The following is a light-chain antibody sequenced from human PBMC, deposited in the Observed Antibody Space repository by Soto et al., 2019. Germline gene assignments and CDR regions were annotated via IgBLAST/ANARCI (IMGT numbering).Light chain of an antibody. Sequence: QSALTQPHSASGSPGQSVTISCTGTSRDVGGYNYVSWYQQHPGKAPKLMIYDVSERPSGVPDRFSGSKSGNTASLTVSGLQAEDEGDYYCNSYAGTNNLVFGGGTKLTVL. CDR2: DVS. J-gene: IGLJ2*01. CDR1: SRDVGGYNY. V-gene: IGLV2-8*01. CDR3: NSYAGTNNLV.